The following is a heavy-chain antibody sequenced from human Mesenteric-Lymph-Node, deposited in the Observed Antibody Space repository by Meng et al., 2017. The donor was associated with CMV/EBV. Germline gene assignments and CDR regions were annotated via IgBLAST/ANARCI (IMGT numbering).Heavy chain of an antibody. J-gene: IGHJ6*02. Sequence: GGSLRLSCAASGFTFSSYWMSWVRQAPGTGLGWVANRKQDGSGKYYVDSVKSRFTISRDNAKNSLYLQMNSLRAEDTAVYYCARDRRITMVRGVLGNHYYYYYGMDVWGQGTTVTVSS. CDR3: ARDRRITMVRGVLGNHYYYYYGMDV. V-gene: IGHV3-7*01. D-gene: IGHD3-10*01. CDR1: GFTFSSYW. CDR2: RKQDGSGK.